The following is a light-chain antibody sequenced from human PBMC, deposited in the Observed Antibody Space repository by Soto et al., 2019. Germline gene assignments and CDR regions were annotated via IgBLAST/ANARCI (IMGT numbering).Light chain of an antibody. CDR3: QQYNNWPLT. Sequence: EIVMTQSPATLSVSPGXRATLSCRASQSVSNNLAWYQQKPGQAPRLLIYFASTRATGIPARFSGSGSGTEFTLTISSLQSEDFALYYCQQYNNWPLTFGGGTKVETK. J-gene: IGKJ4*01. CDR1: QSVSNN. CDR2: FAS. V-gene: IGKV3-15*01.